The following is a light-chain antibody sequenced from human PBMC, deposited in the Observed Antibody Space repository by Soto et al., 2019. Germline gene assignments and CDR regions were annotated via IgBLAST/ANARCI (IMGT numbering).Light chain of an antibody. CDR1: QSVISTY. V-gene: IGKV3-20*01. CDR3: QQFGSPPTT. Sequence: IVLTQSPGTLSLSPGERATLSCRASQSVISTYLAWYQQQPGQAPRLLLYGASNRATGIPDRFSGSGSGTDFTLTITRLEPEDFSVYFCQQFGSPPTTFGQGTKLDIK. CDR2: GAS. J-gene: IGKJ2*01.